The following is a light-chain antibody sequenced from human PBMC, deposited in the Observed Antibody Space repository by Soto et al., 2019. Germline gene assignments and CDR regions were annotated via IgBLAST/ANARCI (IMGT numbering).Light chain of an antibody. CDR1: SSNIGAGYD. CDR2: ANN. J-gene: IGLJ1*01. CDR3: QSYDTDLIGV. Sequence: QLVLTQPPSVSGAPGQRVTISCTGSSSNIGAGYDVHWYQQFPGTAPKLLIYANNNRPSGVPDRFSASKSGTSASLAITGLQAAAEADYYCQSYDTDLIGVFGTGTELTVL. V-gene: IGLV1-40*01.